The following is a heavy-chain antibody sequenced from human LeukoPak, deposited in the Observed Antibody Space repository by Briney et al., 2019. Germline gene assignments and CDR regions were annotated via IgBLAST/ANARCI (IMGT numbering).Heavy chain of an antibody. J-gene: IGHJ3*02. V-gene: IGHV3-72*01. CDR2: SRNRANSYTP. CDR3: ARSKSSGMDVFDI. CDR1: GFTFSDYY. D-gene: IGHD3-3*01. Sequence: GGSLRLSCAASGFTFSDYYMDWVRQAPGKGLEWVGRSRNRANSYTPEYAASVKDRFTISRDDSKNSVYLQMNSLKTEDTAVYYCARSKSSGMDVFDIWGQGTMVTVSS.